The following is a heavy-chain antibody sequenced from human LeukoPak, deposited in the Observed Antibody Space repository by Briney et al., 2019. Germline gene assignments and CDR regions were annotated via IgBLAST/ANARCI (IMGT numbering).Heavy chain of an antibody. CDR3: ARTRY. CDR1: GFTFSSYA. Sequence: GGSLRLSCAASGFTFSSYAMHWVRQAPGKGLEYVSAISSNGGSTYYANSVKGRFTISRDNSKNTLYLRMGSLRAEDMAVYYCARTRYWGQGTLVTVSS. V-gene: IGHV3-64*01. CDR2: ISSNGGST. J-gene: IGHJ4*02.